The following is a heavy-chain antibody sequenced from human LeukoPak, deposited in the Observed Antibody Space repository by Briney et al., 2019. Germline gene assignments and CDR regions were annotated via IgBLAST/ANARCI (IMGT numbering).Heavy chain of an antibody. CDR2: IFYSGST. CDR1: AGSISSISYY. D-gene: IGHD3-10*01. CDR3: AVCCYGSGSYFDY. Sequence: SETLSLTCTLSAGSISSISYYWGRIRQPPGKGLEWIGSIFYSGSTYYNPSLKSRVTISVDMSRDQFSRKLRCVEDTEMAVYYCAVCCYGSGSYFDYWGQGTLVTVSS. V-gene: IGHV4-39*01. J-gene: IGHJ4*02.